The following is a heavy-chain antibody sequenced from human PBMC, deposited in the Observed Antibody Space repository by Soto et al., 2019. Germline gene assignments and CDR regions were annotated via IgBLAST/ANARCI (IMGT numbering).Heavy chain of an antibody. J-gene: IGHJ5*02. V-gene: IGHV4-39*01. CDR2: MYYSGST. Sequence: QLQLQESGPGLVKPLETLSLTCTVSGGSISSSDFYWGWLRQTPGKGLEFIGSMYYSGSTYYNPSLKSRLTIAVDTSKNQFTLKLISVTAADTAVYYCAVVDSTGNWFDPWGEGALVTVSS. CDR3: AVVDSTGNWFDP. D-gene: IGHD6-25*01. CDR1: GGSISSSDFY.